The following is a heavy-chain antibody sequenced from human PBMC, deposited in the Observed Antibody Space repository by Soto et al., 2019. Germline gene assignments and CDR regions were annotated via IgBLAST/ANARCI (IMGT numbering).Heavy chain of an antibody. D-gene: IGHD2-15*01. J-gene: IGHJ5*02. CDR1: GFTVSSNH. CDR2: IYSGGSI. Sequence: GGSLRLSCAASGFTVSSNHMSWVRQAPGKGLEWVSVIYSGGSIYYADSVKGRFTISRDNSKNMLYLQMNSLRAEDTAVYFCARGYCSGGSCYAAWFDPWGQGTLVTVSS. CDR3: ARGYCSGGSCYAAWFDP. V-gene: IGHV3-53*01.